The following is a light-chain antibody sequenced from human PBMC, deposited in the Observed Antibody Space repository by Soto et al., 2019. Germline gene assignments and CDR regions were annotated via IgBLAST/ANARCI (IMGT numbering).Light chain of an antibody. V-gene: IGLV2-14*01. CDR3: SSYTSSSTYV. Sequence: QSALTQPASVSGSPGQSITISCTGTSSDVGGYNYVSWYQQYPGKVPKLMIYDVSYRHSGVSNRFSGSKSGNTASLTISGLQAEDEADYYCSSYTSSSTYVFGTGTKVTVL. CDR2: DVS. J-gene: IGLJ1*01. CDR1: SSDVGGYNY.